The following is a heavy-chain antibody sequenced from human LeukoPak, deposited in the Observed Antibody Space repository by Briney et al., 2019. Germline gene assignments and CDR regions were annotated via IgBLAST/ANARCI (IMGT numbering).Heavy chain of an antibody. V-gene: IGHV3-53*01. Sequence: GGSLRLSCTVSGFTVSSNSMSWVRQAPGKGLEWVSFIYSDNTHYSDSVKGRFTISRDNAKNSLYLQMNSLRAEDTAVYYCARDRGGAYDFWSGYYTGYFDYWGQGTLVPVSS. J-gene: IGHJ4*02. CDR1: GFTVSSNS. D-gene: IGHD3-3*01. CDR2: IYSDNT. CDR3: ARDRGGAYDFWSGYYTGYFDY.